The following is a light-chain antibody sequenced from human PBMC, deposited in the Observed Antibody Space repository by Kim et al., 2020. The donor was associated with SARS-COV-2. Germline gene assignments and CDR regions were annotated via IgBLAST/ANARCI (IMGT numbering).Light chain of an antibody. V-gene: IGKV3-20*01. CDR3: QQYCSTPPT. CDR2: DAA. Sequence: SPGERRALTCSDRNNGSRNRLAGYQQKPGEGPRLLIFDAASRATGGPERFSGSGAGRDFTITISSLEPEDFAVYYCQQYCSTPPTFGGGTKVDIK. J-gene: IGKJ4*01. CDR1: NNGSRNR.